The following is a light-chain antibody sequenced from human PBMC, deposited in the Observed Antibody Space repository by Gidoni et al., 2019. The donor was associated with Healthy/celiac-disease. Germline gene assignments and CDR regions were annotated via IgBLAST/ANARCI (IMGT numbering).Light chain of an antibody. CDR2: EGS. CDR1: SSDVGSYNL. CDR3: CSYAGSSTWV. J-gene: IGLJ3*02. V-gene: IGLV2-23*01. Sequence: QSALTQPASVSGSPGQSTTISCTGTSSDVGSYNLVSWYQQHPGKAPTIMIYEGSKRPSGVSNRFSGSKSGNTASLTISGLQAEDEADYYCCSYAGSSTWVFGGGTKLTVL.